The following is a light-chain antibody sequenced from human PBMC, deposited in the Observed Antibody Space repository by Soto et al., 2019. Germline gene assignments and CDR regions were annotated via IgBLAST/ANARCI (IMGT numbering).Light chain of an antibody. CDR3: QQFNNYPPLT. V-gene: IGKV1D-13*01. CDR1: QGISSA. J-gene: IGKJ4*01. CDR2: DAS. Sequence: ALQLTQSPSSLSASVGDRVTITCRASQGISSALAWYQQKPGKAPKLLIYDASSLESGVPSRFSGSGSGTDFTLPISSLQPEDFATYYCQQFNNYPPLTFGGGTKVEIK.